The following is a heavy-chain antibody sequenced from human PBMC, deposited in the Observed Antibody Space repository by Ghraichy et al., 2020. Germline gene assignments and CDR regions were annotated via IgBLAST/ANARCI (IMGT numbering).Heavy chain of an antibody. V-gene: IGHV4-39*07. D-gene: IGHD2-15*01. CDR3: ARLLGYCSGGSCYSGEDYYYGMDV. J-gene: IGHJ6*02. CDR1: GGSISSSSYY. CDR2: IYYSGST. Sequence: SETLSLTCTVSGGSISSSSYYWGWIRQPPGKGLEWIGSIYYSGSTYYNPSLKSRVTISVDTSKNQFSLKLSSVTAADTAVYYCARLLGYCSGGSCYSGEDYYYGMDVWGQGTTVTVSS.